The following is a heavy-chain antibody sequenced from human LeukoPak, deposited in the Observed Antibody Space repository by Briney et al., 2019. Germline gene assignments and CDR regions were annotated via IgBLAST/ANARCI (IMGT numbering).Heavy chain of an antibody. J-gene: IGHJ5*02. Sequence: PGGSLRLSCTASGFTFSSYAMNWVRQAPGKGLEWIGSIYYSGSTYYNPSLKSRVTISVDTSKNQFSLKLSSVTAADTAVYYCARQEGWFDPWGQGTLVTVSS. CDR1: GFTFSSYA. CDR2: IYYSGST. V-gene: IGHV4-39*01. CDR3: ARQEGWFDP.